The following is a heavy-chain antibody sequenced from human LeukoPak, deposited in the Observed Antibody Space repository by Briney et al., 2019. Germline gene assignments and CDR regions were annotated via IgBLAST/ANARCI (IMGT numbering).Heavy chain of an antibody. V-gene: IGHV4-34*01. CDR1: GGSFSGYY. CDR3: ARCKYSSSWRYYYYGMDV. CDR2: INHSGST. J-gene: IGHJ6*02. D-gene: IGHD6-13*01. Sequence: SETLSLTCAGYGGSFSGYYWSWIRQPPGKGLEWIGEINHSGSTNYNPSLKSRVTISVDTSKNQFSLKLSSVTAADTAVYYCARCKYSSSWRYYYYGMDVWGQGATVTVSS.